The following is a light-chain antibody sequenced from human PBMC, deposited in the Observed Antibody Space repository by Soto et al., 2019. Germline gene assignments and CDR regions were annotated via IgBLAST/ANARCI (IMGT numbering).Light chain of an antibody. V-gene: IGKV3-15*01. CDR2: GAS. Sequence: EIAMTQSPAILSVSPGERATLSCRASQSVSSNLAWYQQKLSQAPRLLIYGASTRATGIPARFSGSGSGTEFTLTISSLQSEDFAVYYCQQYNNWPLTFGGGTKVEIK. J-gene: IGKJ4*01. CDR3: QQYNNWPLT. CDR1: QSVSSN.